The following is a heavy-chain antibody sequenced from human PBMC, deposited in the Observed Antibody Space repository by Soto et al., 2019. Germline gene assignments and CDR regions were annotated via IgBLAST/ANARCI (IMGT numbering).Heavy chain of an antibody. D-gene: IGHD3-22*01. CDR2: ISTNGGST. CDR1: GFTFSSYA. V-gene: IGHV3-64D*06. Sequence: PGGSLRLSCSASGFTFSSYAMHWVRQAPGKGLEYVSSISTNGGSTHYADSVKGRFTISRDNSKNTQYLQMSSPRADDTAVYYCVKGEYYYDSSGYYPFDYWGQGT. J-gene: IGHJ4*02. CDR3: VKGEYYYDSSGYYPFDY.